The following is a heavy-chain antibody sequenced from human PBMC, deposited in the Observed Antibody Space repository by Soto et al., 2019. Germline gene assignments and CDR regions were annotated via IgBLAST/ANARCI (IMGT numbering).Heavy chain of an antibody. Sequence: QVQLVESGGGVVQPGRSLRLSCAASGFTFSSYAMHWVRQAPGKGLEWVAVISYDGSNKFYADSVKGRFTISRDNSKKTLYLQMNSLRAEDTAVYYCARVRDQLLFYYYYGMDVWGQGTTVTVSS. D-gene: IGHD2-2*01. CDR1: GFTFSSYA. CDR3: ARVRDQLLFYYYYGMDV. J-gene: IGHJ6*02. V-gene: IGHV3-30-3*01. CDR2: ISYDGSNK.